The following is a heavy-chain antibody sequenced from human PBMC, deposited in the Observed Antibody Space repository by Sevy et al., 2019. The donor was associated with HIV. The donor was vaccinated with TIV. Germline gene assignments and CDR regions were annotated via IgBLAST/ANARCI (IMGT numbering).Heavy chain of an antibody. CDR3: ARDLRSNYNNYFDP. D-gene: IGHD4-4*01. CDR2: ISYDGSNK. V-gene: IGHV3-30-3*01. CDR1: GFPFSTYA. Sequence: GGSLRLSCAASGFPFSTYALHWVRQAPGKGLEWVAVISYDGSNKYYADSVKGRFTISRDSSKNTLYLQMNSLTTEDTALYYCARDLRSNYNNYFDPWGQGTLVTVSS. J-gene: IGHJ5*02.